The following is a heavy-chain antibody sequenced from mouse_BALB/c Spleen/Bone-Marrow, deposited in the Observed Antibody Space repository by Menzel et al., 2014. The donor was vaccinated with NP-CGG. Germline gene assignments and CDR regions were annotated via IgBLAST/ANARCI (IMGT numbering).Heavy chain of an antibody. CDR3: ARLEGNYGSTFAY. J-gene: IGHJ3*01. CDR1: SYSFTSYW. V-gene: IGHV1-61*01. Sequence: QVHVKQSGAELVRPGASVKLSCKASSYSFTSYWMNWVKQRPGQGLEWIGMIHPSDTETRLNQRFKDKATLTVDKSSSTAYMQLSSPTSEDSAVYYCARLEGNYGSTFAYWGQGTLVTVSA. CDR2: IHPSDTET. D-gene: IGHD1-1*01.